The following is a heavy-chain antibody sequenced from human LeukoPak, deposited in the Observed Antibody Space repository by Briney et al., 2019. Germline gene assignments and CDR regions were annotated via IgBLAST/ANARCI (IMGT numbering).Heavy chain of an antibody. CDR3: AREDSSGVAFDI. V-gene: IGHV1-18*01. CDR1: GYTFTSYG. Sequence: ASVKVSCTASGYTFTSYGISWVRQAPGQGLEWMGWISAYNGNTNYAQKLQGRVTMTTDTSTSTAYMELRSLRSDDTAVYYCAREDSSGVAFDIWGQGTMVTVSS. CDR2: ISAYNGNT. J-gene: IGHJ3*02. D-gene: IGHD6-19*01.